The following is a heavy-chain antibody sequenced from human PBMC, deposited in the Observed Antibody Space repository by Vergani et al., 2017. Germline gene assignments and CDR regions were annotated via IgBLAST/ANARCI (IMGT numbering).Heavy chain of an antibody. D-gene: IGHD5-12*01. J-gene: IGHJ6*02. V-gene: IGHV3-23*01. CDR2: ISGSAGST. Sequence: EVQLLESGGDLVQPGGSLRLSCAASGFTFNHYAMNWVRQAPGKGLEWVSGISGSAGSTYYAGSVKGRFTISRDSSKNTLYLQMNSLSAGDTAVYYCAKAKPRNSGYDYLYYDHAMDVWGQEATVTVSS. CDR1: GFTFNHYA. CDR3: AKAKPRNSGYDYLYYDHAMDV.